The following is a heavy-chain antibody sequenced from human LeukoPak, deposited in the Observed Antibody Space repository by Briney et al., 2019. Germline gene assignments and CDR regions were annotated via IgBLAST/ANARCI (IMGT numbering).Heavy chain of an antibody. J-gene: IGHJ6*03. V-gene: IGHV4-34*01. CDR3: ARGYYDFWSGYRSSHYMDV. Sequence: RWLHSRVTISVDRSKNQFSLKLSSVTAADTAVYYCARGYYDFWSGYRSSHYMDVWGKGTTVTVSS. D-gene: IGHD3-3*01.